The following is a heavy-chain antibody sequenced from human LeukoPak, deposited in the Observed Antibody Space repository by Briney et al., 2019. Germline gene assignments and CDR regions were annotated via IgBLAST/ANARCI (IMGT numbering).Heavy chain of an antibody. V-gene: IGHV3-53*04. CDR2: IYADGYT. CDR3: ARDRRGEKDFDV. Sequence: GGSLRLSCEGSGFTFSNYALHWVRQAPGKGLEWVSAIYADGYTRDAASVKGRSSISRHNSKNTVYLQMDNLRPEDTAVYYCARDRRGEKDFDVWGPGTMVTVSS. CDR1: GFTFSNYA. J-gene: IGHJ3*01.